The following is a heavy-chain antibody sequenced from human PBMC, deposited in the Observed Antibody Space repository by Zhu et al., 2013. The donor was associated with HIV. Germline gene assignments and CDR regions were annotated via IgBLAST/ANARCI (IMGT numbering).Heavy chain of an antibody. D-gene: IGHD6-19*01. Sequence: QVQLVQSGAEVKKPGSSVKVSCKASGGTFSSYAISWVRRAPGQGLEWMGWIIPIFGIANYAQKFQGRVTITADESTSTAYMELSSLRSEDTAVYYCARVGAVAGHNWFDPWGQGTLVTVSS. V-gene: IGHV1-69*12. CDR3: ARVGAVAGHNWFDP. CDR2: IIPIFGIA. J-gene: IGHJ5*02. CDR1: GGTFSSYA.